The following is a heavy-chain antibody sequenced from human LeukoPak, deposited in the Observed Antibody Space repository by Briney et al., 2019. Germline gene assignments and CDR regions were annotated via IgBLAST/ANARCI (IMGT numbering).Heavy chain of an antibody. V-gene: IGHV3-43*02. CDR2: ISADGGST. CDR3: AKESGKFDY. J-gene: IGHJ4*02. CDR1: GFTFSRYP. Sequence: GGSLRLSCSASGFTFSRYPMHWVRQAPGKGLEWVSLISADGGSTFSADSVKGRFSISRDNSKNSLYLQMNSLRSEDTAMYYCAKESGKFDYWGQGTLVAVSS.